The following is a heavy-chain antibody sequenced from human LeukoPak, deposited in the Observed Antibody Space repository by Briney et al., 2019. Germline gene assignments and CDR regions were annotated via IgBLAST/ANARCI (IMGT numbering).Heavy chain of an antibody. CDR1: GFTFSSYG. CDR2: IRYDGSNK. J-gene: IGHJ6*03. V-gene: IGHV3-30*02. Sequence: GGSLRLSCAASGFTFSSYGMHWVRQAPGKGLEWLAFIRYDGSNKYYADSVKGRFTISRDNSKNTLYLQMNSLRAEDTAVYYCAKVLEELPLNYYYYYREVWGKGTTVTISS. CDR3: AKVLEELPLNYYYYYREV. D-gene: IGHD1-26*01.